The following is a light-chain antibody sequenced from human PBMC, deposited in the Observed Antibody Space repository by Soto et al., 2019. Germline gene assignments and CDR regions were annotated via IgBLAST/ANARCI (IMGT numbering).Light chain of an antibody. CDR3: QQYNSWPLT. J-gene: IGKJ4*01. V-gene: IGKV3-15*01. CDR2: GAS. Sequence: EIVLTQYPCTLSLSPGERATLSCRASQSVSANLALYQHKRGQAPRLLIYGASTRATGIPARFSGSGSGTEFTLSISSLQSEHFAVYYCQQYNSWPLTLGGGTKVDIK. CDR1: QSVSAN.